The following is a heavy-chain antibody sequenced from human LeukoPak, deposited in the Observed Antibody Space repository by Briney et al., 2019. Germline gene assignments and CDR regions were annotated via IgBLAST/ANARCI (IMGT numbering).Heavy chain of an antibody. CDR1: GFTFSSYS. J-gene: IGHJ4*02. CDR2: ISSSSSYI. D-gene: IGHD3-22*01. CDR3: AKGGYYDSSGYSLFDY. Sequence: GGSLRLSCAASGFTFSSYSMNWVRQAPGKGLEWVSSISSSSSYIYYADSVKGRFTISRDNAKNSLYLQMNSLRTEDTALYYCAKGGYYDSSGYSLFDYWGQGTLVTVSS. V-gene: IGHV3-21*04.